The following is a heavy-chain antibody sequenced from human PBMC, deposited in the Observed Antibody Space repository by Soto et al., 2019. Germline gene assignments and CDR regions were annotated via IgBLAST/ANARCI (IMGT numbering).Heavy chain of an antibody. CDR3: ARPLWRDDYNWGYFDL. Sequence: PGGSLRLSCAASGFTFSSYAMHWVRQAPGKGLEWVAVISYDGSNKYYTDYVKGRFNNSRDNSKNTLYLQMNSLRAEDTAVYYCARPLWRDDYNWGYFDLWGRGTLVTVSS. D-gene: IGHD4-4*01. CDR2: ISYDGSNK. CDR1: GFTFSSYA. J-gene: IGHJ2*01. V-gene: IGHV3-30-3*01.